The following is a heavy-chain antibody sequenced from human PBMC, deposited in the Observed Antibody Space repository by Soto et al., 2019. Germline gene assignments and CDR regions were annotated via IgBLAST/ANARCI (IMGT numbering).Heavy chain of an antibody. CDR2: ISANNGNA. Sequence: ASVKVSCKASGYTFTSYGISWARQAPGQGLEWVGWISANNGNAHYARKLQGRVTLTTDTSTTTAYMELRSLRSDDTATYYCARKPMGVLVDDWGQGTLVTVSS. D-gene: IGHD3-10*01. CDR3: ARKPMGVLVDD. CDR1: GYTFTSYG. J-gene: IGHJ4*02. V-gene: IGHV1-18*01.